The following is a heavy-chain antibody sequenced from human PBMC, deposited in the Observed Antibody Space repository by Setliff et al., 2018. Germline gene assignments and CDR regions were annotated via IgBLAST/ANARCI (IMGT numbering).Heavy chain of an antibody. J-gene: IGHJ4*02. V-gene: IGHV3-7*01. D-gene: IGHD3-10*01. CDR1: GFTYNNCW. CDR3: FGAGTCSY. Sequence: GGSLRLSCGASGFTYNNCWVSWVRQAPGKGLEWLASINPHASEKYYVDSVKGRFTISRDNAKNSLSLQMNSLRTEDTAVYYCFGAGTCSYWGQGTLVTV. CDR2: INPHASEK.